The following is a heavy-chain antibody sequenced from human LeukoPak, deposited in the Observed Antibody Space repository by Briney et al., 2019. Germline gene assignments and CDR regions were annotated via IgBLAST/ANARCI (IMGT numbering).Heavy chain of an antibody. Sequence: SETLSLTCTVSGGSIRSYFWSWIRQPPGKGLEWIGYVYYSGSTNYNPSLKSRVTISVDTSKKQFSLKLSSVTAPGTAVYYCARRPDGTSHFDYWGQGTLVTVSS. CDR2: VYYSGST. CDR1: GGSIRSYF. D-gene: IGHD6-6*01. CDR3: ARRPDGTSHFDY. J-gene: IGHJ4*02. V-gene: IGHV4-59*08.